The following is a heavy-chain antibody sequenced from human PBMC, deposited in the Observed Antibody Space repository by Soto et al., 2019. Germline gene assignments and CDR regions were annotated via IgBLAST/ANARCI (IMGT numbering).Heavy chain of an antibody. V-gene: IGHV4-30-4*01. CDR2: IYDSGSS. J-gene: IGHJ4*02. D-gene: IGHD6-6*01. CDR1: GGSISSGDYF. Sequence: SETLSLTCTVSGGSISSGDYFWSWIRQSPGKGLEWIGYIYDSGSSYYNPSLKNRVTMSVDTSRNQFSLKLRSVTAADTAVYYCAREKGYIPRPKNIDYPGQGTLVTVFS. CDR3: AREKGYIPRPKNIDY.